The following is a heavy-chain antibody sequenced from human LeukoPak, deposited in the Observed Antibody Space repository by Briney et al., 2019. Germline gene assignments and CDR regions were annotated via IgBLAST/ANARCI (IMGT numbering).Heavy chain of an antibody. CDR3: TRLSGTVTPIDY. D-gene: IGHD4-17*01. J-gene: IGHJ4*02. CDR1: SGSLSGYS. Sequence: SETLSLTCAVSSGSLSGYSWGWIHQPPGKGLEWVGEISHSGITNYNASLKGRVTISLKKSEIQFSLMLSSVTAADTAVYYCTRLSGTVTPIDYWSQGTLVTVSS. V-gene: IGHV4-34*01. CDR2: ISHSGIT.